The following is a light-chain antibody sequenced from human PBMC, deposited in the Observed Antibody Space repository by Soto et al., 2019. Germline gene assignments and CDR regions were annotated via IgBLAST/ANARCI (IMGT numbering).Light chain of an antibody. Sequence: IHLSPSPCTLSASCGSRFTGTCLFSHSISSGLAWYQQKPGKAANLLIFDASSLESGTPSRFSGRRSGTQFTLTINGLQPDDFATYYCQQYDNYKPLTFGGGTKV. CDR3: QQYDNYKPLT. CDR1: HSISSG. J-gene: IGKJ4*01. CDR2: DAS. V-gene: IGKV1-5*01.